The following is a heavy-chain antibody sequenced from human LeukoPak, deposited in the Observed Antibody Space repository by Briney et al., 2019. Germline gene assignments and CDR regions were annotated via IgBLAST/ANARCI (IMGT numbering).Heavy chain of an antibody. J-gene: IGHJ4*02. Sequence: PGGSLRLSYAASGFNFSSYSMNWARQAPGKGLEWVSSISSSSSFRYYADSVKGRFTISRDNAKNSLYLQMNSLRAEDTAVYYCARESSGYFYWGQGTLVTVSS. CDR3: ARESSGYFY. V-gene: IGHV3-21*01. CDR2: ISSSSSFR. D-gene: IGHD3-22*01. CDR1: GFNFSSYS.